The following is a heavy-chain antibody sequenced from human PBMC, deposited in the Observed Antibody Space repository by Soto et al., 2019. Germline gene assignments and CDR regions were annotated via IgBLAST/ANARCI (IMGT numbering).Heavy chain of an antibody. CDR1: GYSVSSNSAA. CDR3: ARGDQRFDY. V-gene: IGHV6-1*01. J-gene: IGHJ4*02. Sequence: SQTLSLTCAISGYSVSSNSAAWNWIIQSPSRGLEWLGRTYYRSKWFNNYALSVKSRITINPDTSKNQFSLQLNSVTPEDTAVYYRARGDQRFDYWGQLTLGTV. D-gene: IGHD3-16*01. CDR2: TYYRSKWFN.